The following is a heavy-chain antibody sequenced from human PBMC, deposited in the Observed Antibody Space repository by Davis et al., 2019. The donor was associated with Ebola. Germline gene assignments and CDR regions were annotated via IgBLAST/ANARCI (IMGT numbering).Heavy chain of an antibody. D-gene: IGHD3-10*01. J-gene: IGHJ5*02. CDR2: IRKDGVQK. Sequence: PGGSLRLSCAASGFIVSSYYMSWVRQAPGKGLEWVATIRKDGVQKFYVDSVKGRFIISRDNARNSLYLQMNSLKNEDTAVYYCARVAAFTIWFDPWGQGTLVTVSS. CDR3: ARVAAFTIWFDP. V-gene: IGHV3-7*03. CDR1: GFIVSSYY.